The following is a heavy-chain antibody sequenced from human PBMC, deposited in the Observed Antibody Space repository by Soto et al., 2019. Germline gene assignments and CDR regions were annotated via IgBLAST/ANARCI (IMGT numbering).Heavy chain of an antibody. Sequence: GGSLRLSCTASGFTFGDYAMSWFRQAPGKGLEWVGFIRSKAYGGTTEYAASVKGRFTISRDDSKSIAYLQMNSLKTEDTAVYYCTRVHFTWLVTHGYYFDYWGQGTLVTVSS. CDR1: GFTFGDYA. CDR3: TRVHFTWLVTHGYYFDY. J-gene: IGHJ4*02. D-gene: IGHD6-19*01. V-gene: IGHV3-49*03. CDR2: IRSKAYGGTT.